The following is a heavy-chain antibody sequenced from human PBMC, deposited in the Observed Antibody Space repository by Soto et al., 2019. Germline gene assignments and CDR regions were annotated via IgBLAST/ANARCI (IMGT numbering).Heavy chain of an antibody. V-gene: IGHV3-33*01. CDR3: ARDDCSGGSCYYFDY. D-gene: IGHD2-15*01. CDR1: GFTFSSYG. J-gene: IGHJ4*02. Sequence: GGSLRLSCAASGFTFSSYGMHWVRQAPGKGLEWVAVIWYDGSNKYYADSVKGRFTISRDNSKNTLYLQMNSLRAEDTALYYCARDDCSGGSCYYFDYWGQGTLVTVSS. CDR2: IWYDGSNK.